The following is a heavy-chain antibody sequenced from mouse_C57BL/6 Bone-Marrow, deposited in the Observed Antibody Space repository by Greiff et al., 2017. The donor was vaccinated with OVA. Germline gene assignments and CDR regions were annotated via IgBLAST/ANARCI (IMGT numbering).Heavy chain of an antibody. CDR1: GYTFTDYY. V-gene: IGHV1-19*01. CDR2: INPYNGGT. Sequence: EVKLQQSGPVLVKPGASVKMSCKASGYTFTDYYMNWVKQSHGKSLEWIGVINPYNGGTSYNQKFKGKATLTVDKSSSTAYMELNSLTSEDSAVYYCARWSDGYYNAWFAYWGQGTLVTVSA. D-gene: IGHD2-3*01. CDR3: ARWSDGYYNAWFAY. J-gene: IGHJ3*01.